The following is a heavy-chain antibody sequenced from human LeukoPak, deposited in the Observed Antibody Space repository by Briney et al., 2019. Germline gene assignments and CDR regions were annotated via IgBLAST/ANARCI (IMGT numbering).Heavy chain of an antibody. J-gene: IGHJ3*02. CDR2: INPNSGGT. Sequence: APVKVSCKASGYTFTGYYMHWVRQAPGQGLEWMGWINPNSGGTNYAQKFQGRVTMTRDTSISTAYMELSRLRSDDTAVYYCAREGYCSGGSCNDAFDIWGQGTMVTVSS. CDR1: GYTFTGYY. CDR3: AREGYCSGGSCNDAFDI. D-gene: IGHD2-15*01. V-gene: IGHV1-2*02.